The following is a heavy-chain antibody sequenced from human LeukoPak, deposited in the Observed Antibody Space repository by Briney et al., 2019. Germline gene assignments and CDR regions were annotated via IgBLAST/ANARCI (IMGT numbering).Heavy chain of an antibody. J-gene: IGHJ6*03. CDR2: IYKDGSQK. CDR3: ARVPAVTTYYYYYYMDV. D-gene: IGHD4-17*01. Sequence: GGSLRLSCAASGFTFSQYWMSWFRQTPGKGLEWVAHIYKDGSQKNYVDSVKGRFTISRDNAKNSLYLQMNSLRAEDMAVYYCARVPAVTTYYYYYYMDVWGKGTTVTISS. V-gene: IGHV3-7*01. CDR1: GFTFSQYW.